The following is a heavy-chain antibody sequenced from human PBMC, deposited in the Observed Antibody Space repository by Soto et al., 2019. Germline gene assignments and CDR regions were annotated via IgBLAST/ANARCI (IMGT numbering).Heavy chain of an antibody. Sequence: PSETLSLTCAVYGGSFIGHYWSWIRQPPGKGLEWIGEINYSGSTNENPSLKSRVTMSVDTSKSQFSLRLSSVTAADTAVYYCATYYDSSGPTFDYWGQGALVTVSS. D-gene: IGHD3-22*01. J-gene: IGHJ4*02. V-gene: IGHV4-34*01. CDR1: GGSFIGHY. CDR3: ATYYDSSGPTFDY. CDR2: INYSGST.